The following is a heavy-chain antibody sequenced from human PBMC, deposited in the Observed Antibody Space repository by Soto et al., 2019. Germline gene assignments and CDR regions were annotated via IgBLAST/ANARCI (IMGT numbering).Heavy chain of an antibody. V-gene: IGHV4-39*01. CDR3: ARLADHFGAIYYFDF. J-gene: IGHJ4*02. D-gene: IGHD2-21*01. CDR1: GDSISSSSYY. Sequence: PSETLSLTCTVSGDSISSSSYYWGWIRQPPGKGLEWIGSFYYSGSTYYNPSLKSRVTISVDTSKNQFSLKLDSVTAAYTAVYYCARLADHFGAIYYFDFWGQGTLVTVSS. CDR2: FYYSGST.